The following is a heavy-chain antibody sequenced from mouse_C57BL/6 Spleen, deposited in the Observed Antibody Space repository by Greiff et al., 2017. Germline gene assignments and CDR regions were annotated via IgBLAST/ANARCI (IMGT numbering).Heavy chain of an antibody. CDR1: GYTFTSYW. D-gene: IGHD2-3*01. Sequence: QVQLQQPGAELVKPGASVKLSCKASGYTFTSYWMHWVKQRPGQGLEWIGMIHPNSGSTNYNEKFKSKATLTVDKSSSTAYMQLSSLTSEDSAVYYCARGDDGPYYAMDDWGQGTSVTVSS. J-gene: IGHJ4*01. CDR3: ARGDDGPYYAMDD. CDR2: IHPNSGST. V-gene: IGHV1-64*01.